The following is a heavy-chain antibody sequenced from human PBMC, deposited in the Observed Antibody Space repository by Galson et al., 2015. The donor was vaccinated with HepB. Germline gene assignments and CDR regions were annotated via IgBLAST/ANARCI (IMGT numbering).Heavy chain of an antibody. CDR2: IRSEPCGGTT. CDR1: GVTFGDYA. CDR3: TSQWELRGLGFDY. Sequence: ALRLCCGAAGVTFGDYALSCCRQGAGNGGGWLGVIRSEPCGGTTEYAASVKGRFTISRDDSKSIAYLQMNSLKTEDTAVYYCTSQWELRGLGFDYWGQGTLVTVSS. D-gene: IGHD1-26*01. V-gene: IGHV3-49*03. J-gene: IGHJ4*02.